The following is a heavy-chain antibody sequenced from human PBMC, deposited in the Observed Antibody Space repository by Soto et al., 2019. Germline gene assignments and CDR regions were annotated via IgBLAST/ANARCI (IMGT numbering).Heavy chain of an antibody. V-gene: IGHV3-30*03. Sequence: QVQLVESGGGVVQPGRSLRLTCAASGFIFSGSGMHWVRQAPGKGLEWVALVSNDGIRKYYGDSVKGRFTISRDNAENTLYLQMNSLRAEDTAAYYCARWVGGSMYDNSGKYDSWGQGTLVTVSS. CDR1: GFIFSGSG. D-gene: IGHD3-22*01. CDR3: ARWVGGSMYDNSGKYDS. J-gene: IGHJ5*01. CDR2: VSNDGIRK.